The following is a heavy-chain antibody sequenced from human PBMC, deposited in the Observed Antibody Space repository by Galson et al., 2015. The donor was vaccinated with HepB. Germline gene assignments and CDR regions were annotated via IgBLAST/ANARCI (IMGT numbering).Heavy chain of an antibody. V-gene: IGHV3-73*01. D-gene: IGHD6-13*01. CDR2: LGSNANNYAT. Sequence: SLRLSSAASGFTFRGPAMHWVRQASGKGLEWIRRLGSNANNYATAYAASVKGRFTISIDDSKNTAYLQMNSLKTEDTAVYYCTRLGDLSGYSSRWGQGTLVTVSS. J-gene: IGHJ4*02. CDR1: GFTFRGPA. CDR3: TRLGDLSGYSSR.